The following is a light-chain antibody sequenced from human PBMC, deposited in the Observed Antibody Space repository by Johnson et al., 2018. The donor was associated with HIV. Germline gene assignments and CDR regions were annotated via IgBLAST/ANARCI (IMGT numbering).Light chain of an antibody. CDR2: ENN. V-gene: IGLV1-51*02. J-gene: IGLJ1*01. CDR1: SSNIGNNY. Sequence: QSVLTQPPSVSAAPGQKVTISCSGSSSNIGNNYVSWYQQLPGTAPKLLIYENNKRPSGIPDRFSGSKSGTSATLGINGLQTGDEADYYCGTWDSSLSAYVFGTGTKVTV. CDR3: GTWDSSLSAYV.